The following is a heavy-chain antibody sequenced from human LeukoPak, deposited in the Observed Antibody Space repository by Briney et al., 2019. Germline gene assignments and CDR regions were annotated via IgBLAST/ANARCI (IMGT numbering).Heavy chain of an antibody. CDR2: IKEDGSEK. Sequence: GGSLRLSCAASGFTFSSYWMTWVRQAPGKGLEWLANIKEDGSEKYYVDSVKGRFTISRDNAKNSLYLKMNSLRAEDTAVYYCARGRGMGYWGQGTLVTVSS. CDR3: ARGRGMGY. CDR1: GFTFSSYW. D-gene: IGHD3-16*01. J-gene: IGHJ4*02. V-gene: IGHV3-7*01.